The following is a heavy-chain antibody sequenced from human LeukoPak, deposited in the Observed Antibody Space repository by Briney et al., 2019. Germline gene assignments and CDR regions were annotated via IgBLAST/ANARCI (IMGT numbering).Heavy chain of an antibody. Sequence: GASVKVSCKSSGYTFTSYAIHLLRQAPGQRPEWMGWITTGNGNTNYSQKFPGRVTITMDTSASTAHIELSSLRSEDTAVYYCAKVGAANEFDYWGQGTLVTVSS. V-gene: IGHV1-3*04. CDR3: AKVGAANEFDY. D-gene: IGHD2-15*01. CDR2: ITTGNGNT. J-gene: IGHJ4*02. CDR1: GYTFTSYA.